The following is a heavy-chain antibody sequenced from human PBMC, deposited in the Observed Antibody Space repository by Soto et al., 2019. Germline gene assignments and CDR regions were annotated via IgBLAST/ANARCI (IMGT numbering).Heavy chain of an antibody. CDR2: MNPNSGNT. D-gene: IGHD3-3*01. CDR3: ARGGRGYYDFWSGDSSPYAMDV. J-gene: IGHJ6*04. CDR1: GYTFTSYD. Sequence: ASVKISCKASGYTFTSYDINWVRQATGQGLEWMGWMNPNSGNTGYAQKFQGRVTMTRNTSISTAYMELSSLRSEDTAVYYCARGGRGYYDFWSGDSSPYAMDVWGEGTTGPASS. V-gene: IGHV1-8*01.